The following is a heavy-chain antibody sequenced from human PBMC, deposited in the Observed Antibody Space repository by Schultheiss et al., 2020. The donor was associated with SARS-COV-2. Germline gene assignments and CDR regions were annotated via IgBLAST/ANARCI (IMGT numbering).Heavy chain of an antibody. CDR3: AREGGYCSGGSCYRHYYYFMDV. CDR2: INHSGST. CDR1: GGSINSHY. Sequence: SETLSLTCTVSGGSINSHYWSWIRQPPGKGLEWIGEINHSGSTNYNPSLKSRVTISVDTSKNQFSLKLSSVTAADTAVYYCAREGGYCSGGSCYRHYYYFMDVWGKGTTVTVSS. V-gene: IGHV4-34*01. J-gene: IGHJ6*03. D-gene: IGHD2-15*01.